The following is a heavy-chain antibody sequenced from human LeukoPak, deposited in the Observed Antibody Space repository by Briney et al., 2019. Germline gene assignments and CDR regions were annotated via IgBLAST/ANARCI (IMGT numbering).Heavy chain of an antibody. CDR1: GFTFSSYE. V-gene: IGHV3-21*04. CDR2: ISSSSSYI. D-gene: IGHD3-16*01. CDR3: AKVGDNWDFDY. Sequence: GGSLRLSCAASGFTFSSYEMNWVRQAPGKGLEWVSSISSSSSYIYYADSVKGRFTISRDNSKNTLYLQMNSLRAEDTAVYYCAKVGDNWDFDYWGQGTLVSVSS. J-gene: IGHJ4*02.